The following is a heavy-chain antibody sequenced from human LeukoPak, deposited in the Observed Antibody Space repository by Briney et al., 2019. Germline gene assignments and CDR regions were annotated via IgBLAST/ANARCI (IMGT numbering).Heavy chain of an antibody. D-gene: IGHD2-21*01. Sequence: VASVKVSCKASGYIFTKYVVYWVRQAPGQRPEWMGWIKAGNGDTKYSQNFQDRLTITRDTSASTVYMELSSLTSEDTALYYCARDDCGDTCYPGGYWGQGTLVTVSS. J-gene: IGHJ4*02. CDR2: IKAGNGDT. CDR1: GYIFTKYV. V-gene: IGHV1-3*01. CDR3: ARDDCGDTCYPGGY.